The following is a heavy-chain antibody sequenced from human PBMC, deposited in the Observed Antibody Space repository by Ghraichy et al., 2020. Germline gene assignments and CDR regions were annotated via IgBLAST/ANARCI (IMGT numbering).Heavy chain of an antibody. D-gene: IGHD1-26*01. CDR2: ISNTGGYT. CDR1: GFSFSDYY. Sequence: GGSLRLSCSASGFSFSDYYMNWVRQAPGKGLEWISYISNTGGYTRDADSVSGRFTISRDNAKNILYLQMNNVRPEDTAVYFCARDREIEFSASYSDYWGQGTVVTVSS. CDR3: ARDREIEFSASYSDY. V-gene: IGHV3-11*06. J-gene: IGHJ4*02.